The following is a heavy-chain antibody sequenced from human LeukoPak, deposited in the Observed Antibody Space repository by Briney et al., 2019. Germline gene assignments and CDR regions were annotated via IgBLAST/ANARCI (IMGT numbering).Heavy chain of an antibody. J-gene: IGHJ3*02. D-gene: IGHD1-26*01. CDR2: IRYDGSNK. V-gene: IGHV3-30*02. CDR1: GFTFSTYG. Sequence: GGSLRLSCAASGFTFSTYGMLWVRQAPGQGPEGVALIRYDGSNKYYADSVKGRFTISRDNSKNTLYLQMNSLRAEDTAVYYCASPSSGSYYATLAFDIWGQGTMVTVSS. CDR3: ASPSSGSYYATLAFDI.